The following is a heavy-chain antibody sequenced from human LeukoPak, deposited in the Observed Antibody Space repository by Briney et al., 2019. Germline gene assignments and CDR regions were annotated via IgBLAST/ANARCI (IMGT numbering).Heavy chain of an antibody. V-gene: IGHV5-51*01. Sequence: GESLKISCKGSGYSFTNYWIGWVRQMPGKGLEWMGIIFPGDSDTRYSPSFQGQVTISADKSISTAYLQWSSLKASDTAMYYCARGTGQYNYGHRGAFDTWGQGTMVTVSS. D-gene: IGHD5-18*01. J-gene: IGHJ3*02. CDR1: GYSFTNYW. CDR2: IFPGDSDT. CDR3: ARGTGQYNYGHRGAFDT.